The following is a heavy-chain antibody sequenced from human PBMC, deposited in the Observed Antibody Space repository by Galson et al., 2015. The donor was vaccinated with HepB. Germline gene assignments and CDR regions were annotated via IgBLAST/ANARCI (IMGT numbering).Heavy chain of an antibody. D-gene: IGHD3-10*01. CDR1: GYTFTSYA. CDR2: INAGNGNT. Sequence: SVKVSCKASGYTFTSYAMHWVRQAPGQRLEWMGWINAGNGNTKYSQKFQGRVTITRDTSASTAYMELSSLRSEDTAVYYCARDHMVRGVIPYGMDVWGQGTTVTVSS. J-gene: IGHJ6*02. CDR3: ARDHMVRGVIPYGMDV. V-gene: IGHV1-3*01.